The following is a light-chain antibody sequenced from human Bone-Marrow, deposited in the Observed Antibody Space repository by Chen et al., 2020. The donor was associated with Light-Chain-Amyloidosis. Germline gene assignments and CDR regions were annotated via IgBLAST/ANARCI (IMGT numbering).Light chain of an antibody. Sequence: SYELTQPPSVSVSPGQTARITCSGDDLPTKYAYWYQQKPGQAPVLVIHRDTERPSGISERFSGSSSGTTPTLTFSGVQAEDEADYPCQSADSSGTYEVIFGGGTKLTVL. CDR3: QSADSSGTYEVI. CDR1: DLPTKY. J-gene: IGLJ2*01. V-gene: IGLV3-25*03. CDR2: RDT.